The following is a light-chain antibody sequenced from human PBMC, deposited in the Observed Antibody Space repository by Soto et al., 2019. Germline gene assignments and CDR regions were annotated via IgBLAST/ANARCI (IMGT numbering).Light chain of an antibody. V-gene: IGKV1-5*01. CDR1: QTISKY. Sequence: DIQMTQSPSSLSASVVDRATITCRASQTISKYLNWYQHKPGKGPKLLIYAASTLQSGVPSRSSGSGSGTEFTLTISSLQPDDFATYYCQQYNSYSITFGQGTRLEI. J-gene: IGKJ5*01. CDR3: QQYNSYSIT. CDR2: AAS.